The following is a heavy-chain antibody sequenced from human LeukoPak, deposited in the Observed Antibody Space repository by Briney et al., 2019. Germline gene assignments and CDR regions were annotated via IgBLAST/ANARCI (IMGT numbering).Heavy chain of an antibody. Sequence: GGSLRLSCAASGFTFSSYGMHWVRQAPGKGLEWVAVISYDGSNKYYADSVKGRFTISRDNSKNTLYLQMNSLGAEDTAVYYCAKGDDILTGYSANIDYWGQGTLVTVSS. CDR2: ISYDGSNK. CDR1: GFTFSSYG. D-gene: IGHD3-9*01. V-gene: IGHV3-30*18. J-gene: IGHJ4*02. CDR3: AKGDDILTGYSANIDY.